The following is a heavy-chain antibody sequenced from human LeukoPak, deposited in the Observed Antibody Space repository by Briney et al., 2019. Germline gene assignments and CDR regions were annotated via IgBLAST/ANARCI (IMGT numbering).Heavy chain of an antibody. CDR3: AREKVVGATRYDAFDI. CDR1: GGSISSSNW. V-gene: IGHV4-4*02. D-gene: IGHD1-26*01. Sequence: SETLSLTCAVSGGSISSSNWWSWIRQPPGKGLEWIGEIYHSGSTNYNPSLKSRVTISVDKSKTQFSLKLSSVTAADTAVYYCAREKVVGATRYDAFDIWGQGTMVTASS. J-gene: IGHJ3*02. CDR2: IYHSGST.